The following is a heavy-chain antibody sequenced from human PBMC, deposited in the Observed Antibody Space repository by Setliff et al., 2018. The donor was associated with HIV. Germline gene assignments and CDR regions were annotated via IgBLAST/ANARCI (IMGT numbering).Heavy chain of an antibody. CDR2: ISSSGSFT. V-gene: IGHV3-11*05. D-gene: IGHD5-18*01. CDR3: ARDGSYISRGY. Sequence: PGVSLRLSCVVSGFNFSDDYMSWIRQAPGKGLEWVSYISSSGSFTNYADSVKGRFTISRDNAKNSLYLQMNSLRAEDTAVYYCARDGSYISRGYWGQGTLVTVSS. CDR1: GFNFSDDY. J-gene: IGHJ4*02.